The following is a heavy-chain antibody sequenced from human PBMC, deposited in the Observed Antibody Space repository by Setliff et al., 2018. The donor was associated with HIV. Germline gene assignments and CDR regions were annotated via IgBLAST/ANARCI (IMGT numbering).Heavy chain of an antibody. CDR2: INGYSGKT. D-gene: IGHD6-6*01. CDR1: GYTFSNFG. J-gene: IGHJ4*02. Sequence: GASVTVSCKSSGYTFSNFGVSWVRQAPGQGLEWLGYINGYSGKTHFSPRLQGRLTMTTDTSTDTVYLELRSLRSDDTAVYYCAREAVPTSEYHTFDSWGQGSLVTVSS. CDR3: AREAVPTSEYHTFDS. V-gene: IGHV1-18*01.